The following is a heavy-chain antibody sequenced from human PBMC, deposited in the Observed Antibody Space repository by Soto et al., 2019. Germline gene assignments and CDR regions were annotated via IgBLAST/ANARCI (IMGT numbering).Heavy chain of an antibody. J-gene: IGHJ4*02. CDR1: GYSFTSYW. Sequence: AEALKTSCKGSGYSFTSYWISWVRAMPGKGLEWMGRIDPSDTYNNYSPPFQGHVTISAEKTITTAYLQWSSMKASDTAMYYCARHAAGSVPFNYWGQGTLVTVSS. D-gene: IGHD2-15*01. V-gene: IGHV5-10-1*01. CDR3: ARHAAGSVPFNY. CDR2: IDPSDTYN.